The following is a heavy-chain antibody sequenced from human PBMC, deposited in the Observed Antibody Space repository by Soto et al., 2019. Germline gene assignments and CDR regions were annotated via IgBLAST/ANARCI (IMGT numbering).Heavy chain of an antibody. CDR2: ISGSGGST. V-gene: IGHV3-23*01. D-gene: IGHD3-10*01. J-gene: IGHJ6*03. CDR1: GFTFSTYA. Sequence: EVQLLESGGGLVQPGGSLRLSCAASGFTFSTYAMSWVRQAPGKGLEWVSAISGSGGSTYYADSVKGRFTISRDNSKNTLYLQINSLRAEDTAVYYCAKDEVRGVPYYYYYMDVWGKGTTVTVSS. CDR3: AKDEVRGVPYYYYYMDV.